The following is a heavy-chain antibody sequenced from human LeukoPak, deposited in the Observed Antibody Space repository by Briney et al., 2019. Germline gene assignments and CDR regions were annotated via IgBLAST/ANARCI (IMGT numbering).Heavy chain of an antibody. CDR2: INWNGGST. V-gene: IGHV3-20*04. J-gene: IGHJ4*02. CDR1: GFTFDGYG. D-gene: IGHD6-6*01. Sequence: GGSLRLSCAASGFTFDGYGMSWVRQAPGKGLEWVSGINWNGGSTGYADSVKGRFTISRDNAKNSLYLQMNSLRAEDTALYYCARGVGYLAARRPDFDYWGQGTLVTVSS. CDR3: ARGVGYLAARRPDFDY.